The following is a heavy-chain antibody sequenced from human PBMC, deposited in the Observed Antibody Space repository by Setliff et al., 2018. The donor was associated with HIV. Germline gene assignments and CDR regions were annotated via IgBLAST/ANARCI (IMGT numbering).Heavy chain of an antibody. CDR3: ARVDCSSTRCYAFDI. D-gene: IGHD2-2*01. J-gene: IGHJ3*02. CDR1: GYTFTGYH. Sequence: ASVKVSCKASGYTFTGYHMHWVRQAPGQGLEWMGWINPHSGGTKYAQKFQGRVTMTRDTSTSAAYMELSRLRSDDTAVYYCARVDCSSTRCYAFDIWGQGTMVTVSS. V-gene: IGHV1-2*02. CDR2: INPHSGGT.